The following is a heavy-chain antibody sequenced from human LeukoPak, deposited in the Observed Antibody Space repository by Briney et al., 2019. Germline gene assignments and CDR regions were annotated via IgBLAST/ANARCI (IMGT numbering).Heavy chain of an antibody. J-gene: IGHJ6*03. D-gene: IGHD3-3*01. V-gene: IGHV4-39*07. CDR2: INYRGST. CDR3: ARGYDFWSANYYMGV. CDR1: GGSISSSSYS. Sequence: SETLSLTCTVSGGSISSSSYSWGWIRQPPGKGLEWIGTINYRGSTYYNPTLKSRVTISLDTSKNQFSLKLSSVTAADTAVYYCARGYDFWSANYYMGVWGKGTTVTVSS.